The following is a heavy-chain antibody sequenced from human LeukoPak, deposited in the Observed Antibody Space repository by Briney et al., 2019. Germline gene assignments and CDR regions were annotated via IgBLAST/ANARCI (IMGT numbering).Heavy chain of an antibody. V-gene: IGHV3-43D*03. CDR2: ISWDGGST. Sequence: PGGSLRLSCAASGFTVSTNFMSWVRQAPGKGLEWVSLISWDGGSTYYADSVKGRFTISRDNSKNSLYLQMNSLRAEDTALYYCAKDGLKWGYDSSGYYPDYWGQGTLVTVSS. CDR3: AKDGLKWGYDSSGYYPDY. J-gene: IGHJ4*02. CDR1: GFTVSTNF. D-gene: IGHD3-22*01.